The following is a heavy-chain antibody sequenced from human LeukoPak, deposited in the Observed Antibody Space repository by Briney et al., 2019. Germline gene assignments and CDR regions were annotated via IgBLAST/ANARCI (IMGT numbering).Heavy chain of an antibody. CDR1: GYTFTSYV. CDR2: INAGNGNT. J-gene: IGHJ3*02. V-gene: IGHV1-3*01. Sequence: GASVKVSCKACGYTFTSYVMHWARPAPGQGREGVGWINAGNGNTKYSQKFQGRVPITRDTSASTAYMELSSMRSEDTAVYYCARDLFGDPVAPIGAFDIWGQGTMVTVSS. D-gene: IGHD3-16*01. CDR3: ARDLFGDPVAPIGAFDI.